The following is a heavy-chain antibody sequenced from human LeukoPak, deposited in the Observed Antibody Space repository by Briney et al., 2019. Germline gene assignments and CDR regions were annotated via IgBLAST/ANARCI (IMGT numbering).Heavy chain of an antibody. CDR3: ARDQSGTSFY. CDR2: ISWNSGSI. D-gene: IGHD1-26*01. V-gene: IGHV3-9*01. J-gene: IGHJ4*02. Sequence: GGSLRLSCTASGFSFDDYAMHWVRQAPGKGLEWVSGISWNSGSIGYADSVKGRFTISRDNAKNSLYLQMNSLRAEDTALYYCARDQSGTSFYWGQGTLVTVSS. CDR1: GFSFDDYA.